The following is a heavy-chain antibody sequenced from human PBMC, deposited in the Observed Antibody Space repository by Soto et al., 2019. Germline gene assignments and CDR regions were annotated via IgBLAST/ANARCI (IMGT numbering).Heavy chain of an antibody. J-gene: IGHJ6*02. CDR3: ARTAAAGKYYYGVDV. Sequence: PGESLKISCKASGYSFTSYWIGWVRQMPGKGLEWMGIIYPGDSDTRYSPSFQGQVTISADKSISTAYLQWGSLKASDTAMYYCARTAAAGKYYYGVDVWGQGTTVTVSS. CDR1: GYSFTSYW. V-gene: IGHV5-51*01. D-gene: IGHD6-13*01. CDR2: IYPGDSDT.